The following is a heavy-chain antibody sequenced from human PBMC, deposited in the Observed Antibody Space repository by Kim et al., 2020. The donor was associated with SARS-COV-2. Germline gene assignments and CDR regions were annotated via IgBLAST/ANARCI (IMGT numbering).Heavy chain of an antibody. Sequence: GSTNYKPSLKSRVTISVDTSKNQFSLKLSSVTAADTAVYYCARGGDWFDPWGQGTLVTVSS. J-gene: IGHJ5*02. CDR2: GST. D-gene: IGHD4-17*01. V-gene: IGHV4-34*01. CDR3: ARGGDWFDP.